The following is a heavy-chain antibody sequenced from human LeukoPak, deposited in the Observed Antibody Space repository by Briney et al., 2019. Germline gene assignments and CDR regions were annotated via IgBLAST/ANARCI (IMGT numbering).Heavy chain of an antibody. Sequence: GESLKISCRASGYSFTTYWIGWVRQMPGKGLEWMGVIFPADSNTRYSPSFQGQVTISADKSISTAYLQWSSLKASDTAMYYCASVYSSTSWDYWGQGTLVTVSS. V-gene: IGHV5-51*01. CDR1: GYSFTTYW. D-gene: IGHD6-13*01. J-gene: IGHJ4*02. CDR2: IFPADSNT. CDR3: ASVYSSTSWDY.